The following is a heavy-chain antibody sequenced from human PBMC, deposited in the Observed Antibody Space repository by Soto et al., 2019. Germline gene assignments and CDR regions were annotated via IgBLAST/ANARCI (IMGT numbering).Heavy chain of an antibody. D-gene: IGHD6-13*01. J-gene: IGHJ6*02. V-gene: IGHV6-1*01. CDR3: ARVVPYSSSWARESNYGMDV. Sequence: SQTLSLTCAISGDSVSSNSAAWNWIRQSPSRGLEWLGRTYYRSKWYNDYAVSVKSRITINPDTSKNQFSLQLNSVTPEDTAVYYCARVVPYSSSWARESNYGMDVWGQGTTVTVSS. CDR2: TYYRSKWYN. CDR1: GDSVSSNSAA.